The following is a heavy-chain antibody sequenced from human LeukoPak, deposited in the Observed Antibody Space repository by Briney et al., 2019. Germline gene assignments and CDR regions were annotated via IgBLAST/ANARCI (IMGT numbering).Heavy chain of an antibody. D-gene: IGHD4-23*01. CDR2: IYTSGST. CDR1: GGSISSYY. Sequence: LSETLSLTCTVSGGSISSYYWSWIRQPAGKGLEWIGRIYTSGSTNYNPSLKSRVTISVDTSKNQFSLKLSSVTATDTAVYYCARESPKITYGGNAFDYWGQGTLVTVSS. CDR3: ARESPKITYGGNAFDY. V-gene: IGHV4-4*07. J-gene: IGHJ4*02.